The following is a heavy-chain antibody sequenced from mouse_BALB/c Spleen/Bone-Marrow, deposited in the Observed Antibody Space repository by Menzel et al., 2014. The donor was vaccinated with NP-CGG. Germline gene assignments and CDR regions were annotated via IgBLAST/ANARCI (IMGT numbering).Heavy chain of an antibody. CDR2: IRNKANGYTT. D-gene: IGHD2-12*01. CDR3: ARDRGGLRLDS. Sequence: EVKLVESGGGLVQPGGSLRLSCATSGFTFTDYYMNWVRQPPGKALEWLAFIRNKANGYTTEYSASVKGRFTISRDISRSILYLQMNALRAEDSATYYCARDRGGLRLDSWGQGTTRTGSS. CDR1: GFTFTDYY. J-gene: IGHJ2*01. V-gene: IGHV7-3*02.